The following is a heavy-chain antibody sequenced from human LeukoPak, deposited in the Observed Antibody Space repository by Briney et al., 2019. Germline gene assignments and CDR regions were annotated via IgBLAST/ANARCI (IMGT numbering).Heavy chain of an antibody. V-gene: IGHV3-33*06. J-gene: IGHJ4*02. D-gene: IGHD5-12*01. Sequence: GGSLRLSCAASGFTFSSYGMHWVRQAPGKGLEWVAVIWYDGSNKYYADSVKGRFTISRDNSQNTLYLQMNTLRAEDTAVYYCAKVVSGYHFDYWGQGTLVTVSS. CDR2: IWYDGSNK. CDR1: GFTFSSYG. CDR3: AKVVSGYHFDY.